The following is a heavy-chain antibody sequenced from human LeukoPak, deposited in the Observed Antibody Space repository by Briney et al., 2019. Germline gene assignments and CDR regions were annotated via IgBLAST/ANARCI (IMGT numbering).Heavy chain of an antibody. J-gene: IGHJ6*03. CDR1: GFTFSSYA. CDR3: AKDPPSGSYMAYYYYYYMDV. CDR2: ISGSSGST. Sequence: PGGSLRLSCAASGFTFSSYAMSWVRQAPGKGLEWVSAISGSSGSTYYADSVKGRFTISRDNSKNTLYLQMNSLRAEDTAVYYCAKDPPSGSYMAYYYYYYMDVWGKGTTVTVSS. D-gene: IGHD1-26*01. V-gene: IGHV3-23*01.